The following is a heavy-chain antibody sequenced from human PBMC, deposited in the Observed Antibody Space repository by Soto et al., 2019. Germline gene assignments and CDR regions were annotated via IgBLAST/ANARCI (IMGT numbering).Heavy chain of an antibody. Sequence: GGSLRLSCAASGFTFSSYSVNWVRQAPGKGLEWVSSISSSSSYIYYADSVKGRFTISRDNAKNSLYLQMNSLRAEDTAVYYCARELPPGGITIFGDGVDYWGQGTLVTVSS. V-gene: IGHV3-21*01. CDR3: ARELPPGGITIFGDGVDY. J-gene: IGHJ4*02. D-gene: IGHD3-3*01. CDR1: GFTFSSYS. CDR2: ISSSSSYI.